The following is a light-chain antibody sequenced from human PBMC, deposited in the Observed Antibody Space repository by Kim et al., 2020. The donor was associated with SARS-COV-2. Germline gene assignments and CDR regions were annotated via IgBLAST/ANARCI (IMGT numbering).Light chain of an antibody. V-gene: IGKV3-15*01. CDR3: LQYNNWPPLT. Sequence: VSPGAKATISCGASQSVSSNLAWYQQKPGQAPRLLIYDTSTRAFGVPDRFRGSGSGRDFTLTISSLQSEDFGVYYCLQYNNWPPLTFGGGTKLEI. CDR2: DTS. J-gene: IGKJ4*01. CDR1: QSVSSN.